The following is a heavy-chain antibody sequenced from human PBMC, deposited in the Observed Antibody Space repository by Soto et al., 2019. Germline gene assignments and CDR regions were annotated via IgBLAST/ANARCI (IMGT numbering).Heavy chain of an antibody. CDR2: INHSGST. V-gene: IGHV4-34*01. CDR3: ARLRLTFFSYDADDCYYIDV. CDR1: GGSFSGYY. J-gene: IGHJ6*03. Sequence: ETLSLTCAVYGGSFSGYYWSWIRQPPGKWLEWIGEINHSGSTNYNPSLKSRVTISVDTSKNQSSLKLSSVTASDTAVYYCARLRLTFFSYDADDCYYIDVCRKGNTVTVS. D-gene: IGHD3-16*01.